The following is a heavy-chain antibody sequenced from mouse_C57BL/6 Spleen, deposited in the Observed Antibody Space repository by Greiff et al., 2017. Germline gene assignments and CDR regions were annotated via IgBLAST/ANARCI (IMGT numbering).Heavy chain of an antibody. CDR1: GYAFTNYL. CDR3: ARGRITTVVERDYFDY. V-gene: IGHV1-54*01. CDR2: INPGSGGT. J-gene: IGHJ2*01. D-gene: IGHD1-1*01. Sequence: VQLQQSGAELVRPGTSVKVSCKASGYAFTNYLIEWVKQRPGQGLEWIGVINPGSGGTNYNEKFKGKATLTADKSSSTAYMQLSSLTSEDSAVYFCARGRITTVVERDYFDYWGQGTTLTVSS.